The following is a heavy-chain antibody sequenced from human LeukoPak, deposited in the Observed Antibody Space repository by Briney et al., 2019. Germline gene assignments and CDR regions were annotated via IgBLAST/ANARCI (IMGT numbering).Heavy chain of an antibody. D-gene: IGHD2-2*01. V-gene: IGHV3-74*01. CDR1: GNYW. CDR3: VSFYETY. Sequence: GGSLRLSCAASGNYWMHWVRQAPGKGLVWVSHINSDGSWTGYADSVKGRFTISKDNAKNTVYLQMNNLRAKDTAVYYCVSFYETYWGRGTLVTVSS. J-gene: IGHJ4*02. CDR2: INSDGSWT.